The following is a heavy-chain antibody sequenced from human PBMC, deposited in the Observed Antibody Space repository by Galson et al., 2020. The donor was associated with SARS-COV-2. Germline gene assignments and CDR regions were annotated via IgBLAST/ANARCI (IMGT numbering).Heavy chain of an antibody. CDR1: GGSISSGGYY. CDR3: ARGRRGSVWFGSGDGNYFDY. D-gene: IGHD3-10*01. Sequence: SETLSLTCAVSGGSISSGGYYWSWIRQHPGKGLEWIGYIYYSGSTYYNPSLKSRVSISLDTSKNQFSLKLRSVTAADTAVYYSARGRRGSVWFGSGDGNYFDYWGQGTLVTVSS. J-gene: IGHJ4*02. CDR2: IYYSGST. V-gene: IGHV4-31*11.